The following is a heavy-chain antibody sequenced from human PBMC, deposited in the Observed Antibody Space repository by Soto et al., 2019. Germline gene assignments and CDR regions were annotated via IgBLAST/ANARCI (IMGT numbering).Heavy chain of an antibody. V-gene: IGHV3-23*01. D-gene: IGHD6-13*01. Sequence: EVQLLESGGGLVQPGGSLRLSCAASGFTFSNYAVTWVRQAPGKGLEWVSTISGSGGSTYYADSVNGRFTMSRDNSQNTLFLQMNSLRAEDTAVYYCAKDPGSSWYEIESWGQGTLVTVSS. CDR2: ISGSGGST. J-gene: IGHJ5*02. CDR1: GFTFSNYA. CDR3: AKDPGSSWYEIES.